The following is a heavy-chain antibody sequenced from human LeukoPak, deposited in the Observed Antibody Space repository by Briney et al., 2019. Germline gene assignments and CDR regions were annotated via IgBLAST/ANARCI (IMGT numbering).Heavy chain of an antibody. CDR2: INHSGST. J-gene: IGHJ4*02. D-gene: IGHD1-14*01. CDR1: GVSFSGSY. V-gene: IGHV4-34*01. CDR3: ARGPGSTRDY. Sequence: PSETLSLTCAVYGVSFSGSYWSWIRQPPGKGLEWIGEINHSGSTNYIPSLKGRVTISVDTSKNQISLKLSSVTAADTAVYYCARGPGSTRDYWGQGTLVTVSS.